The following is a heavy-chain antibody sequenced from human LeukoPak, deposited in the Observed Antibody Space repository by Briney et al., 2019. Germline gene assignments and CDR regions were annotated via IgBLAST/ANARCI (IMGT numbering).Heavy chain of an antibody. CDR2: INGGGNTT. D-gene: IGHD6-19*01. CDR3: TKELHVAVAVADYYYFYMDV. CDR1: GFAFSSFA. V-gene: IGHV3-23*01. Sequence: GGSLRLSCAASGFAFSSFAMGWVRQSPGKGLEWLSTINGGGNTTFYADSVKGRFTIPRDNSKNTLYLHMDSLRPDDTAIYYCTKELHVAVAVADYYYFYMDVWGRGTAVTVSS. J-gene: IGHJ6*03.